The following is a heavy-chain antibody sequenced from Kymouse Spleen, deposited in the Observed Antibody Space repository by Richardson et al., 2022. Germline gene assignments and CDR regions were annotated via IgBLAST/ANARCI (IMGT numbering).Heavy chain of an antibody. CDR3: ARDSSGWYDPYYYYYGMDV. V-gene: IGHV1-18*01. Sequence: QVQLVQSGAEVKKPGASVKVSCKASGYTFTSYGISWVRQAPGQGLEWMGWISAYNGNTNYAQKLQGRVTMTTDTSTSTAYMELRSLRSDDTAVYYCARDSSGWYDPYYYYYGMDVWGQGTTVTVSS. D-gene: IGHD6-19*01. CDR2: ISAYNGNT. J-gene: IGHJ6*02. CDR1: GYTFTSYG.